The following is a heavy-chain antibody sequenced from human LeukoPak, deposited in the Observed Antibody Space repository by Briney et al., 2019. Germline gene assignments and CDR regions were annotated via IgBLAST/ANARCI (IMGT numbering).Heavy chain of an antibody. CDR3: VRSLCRGSCAGNP. D-gene: IGHD2-15*01. V-gene: IGHV1-2*02. Sequence: ASVKVSCKASGYTFNRYGISWVRQAPGQGPEWMGWFDPERGDTRYAQRFQGRVTMTRDMSITTAYMELSSLRSDDAAVYYCVRSLCRGSCAGNPWGQGTLVTVSS. CDR2: FDPERGDT. J-gene: IGHJ5*02. CDR1: GYTFNRYG.